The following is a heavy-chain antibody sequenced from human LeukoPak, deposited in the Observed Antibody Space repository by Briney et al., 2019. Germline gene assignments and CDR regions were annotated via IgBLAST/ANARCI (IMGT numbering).Heavy chain of an antibody. V-gene: IGHV4-4*07. J-gene: IGHJ4*02. CDR2: IYTSGST. Sequence: SETLSLTCTVSGGSISSYYWSWIRQPAGKGLEWIGRIYTSGSTNYNPSLKSRVTMSVDTSKNQFSLKLSSVTGADTAVYYCARFSSGWYLTYYFDYWGQGTLVTVSS. CDR1: GGSISSYY. CDR3: ARFSSGWYLTYYFDY. D-gene: IGHD6-19*01.